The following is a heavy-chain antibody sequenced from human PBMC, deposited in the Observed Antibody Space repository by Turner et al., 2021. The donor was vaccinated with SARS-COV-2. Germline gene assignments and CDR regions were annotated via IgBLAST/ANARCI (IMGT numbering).Heavy chain of an antibody. D-gene: IGHD2-8*01. CDR2: IKSKTDGGTT. J-gene: IGHJ5*02. Sequence: EVQLVESGGGLVQPGGSLRLSCAASGFPFSDAYMSWVRQAPGKGLEWVGRIKSKTDGGTTDYAAPVKGRFTISRDDSENTLYLQMNSLKTEDTAVYYCTGRGKVSYTWFDPWGQGTLVTVSS. V-gene: IGHV3-15*01. CDR3: TGRGKVSYTWFDP. CDR1: GFPFSDAY.